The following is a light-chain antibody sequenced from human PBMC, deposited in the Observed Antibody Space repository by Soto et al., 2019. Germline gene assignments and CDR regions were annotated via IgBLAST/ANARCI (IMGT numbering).Light chain of an antibody. Sequence: IVLTQSPGTMSLSPGERATLSCRASQSVSSSYLAWYQQKPGQAPRLLIYGASSMATGIPDRFSGSGSGTDFTLTISILEHEYFAAYYCQQYGSSPLTFGGGTKVEIK. J-gene: IGKJ4*02. V-gene: IGKV3-20*01. CDR1: QSVSSSY. CDR3: QQYGSSPLT. CDR2: GAS.